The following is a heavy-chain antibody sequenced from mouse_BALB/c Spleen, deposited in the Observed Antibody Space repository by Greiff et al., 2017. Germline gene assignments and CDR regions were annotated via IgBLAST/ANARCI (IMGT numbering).Heavy chain of an antibody. CDR2: ILPGSGST. CDR3: ARSGGTGRYYYAMDY. Sequence: QVQLQQSGAELAKPGASVKISCKATGYTFSSYWIEWVKQRPGHGLEWIGEILPGSGSTNYNEKFKGKATFTADTSSNTAYMQLSSLTSEDSAVYYCARSGGTGRYYYAMDYWGQGTSVTVSS. J-gene: IGHJ4*01. V-gene: IGHV1-9*01. D-gene: IGHD4-1*01. CDR1: GYTFSSYW.